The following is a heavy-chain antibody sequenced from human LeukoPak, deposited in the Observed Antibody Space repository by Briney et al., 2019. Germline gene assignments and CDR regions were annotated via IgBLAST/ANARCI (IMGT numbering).Heavy chain of an antibody. CDR2: INPISGGT. J-gene: IGHJ4*02. CDR1: GYTFTGYY. D-gene: IGHD2-2*01. CDR3: ARVTRTSAQYFDY. V-gene: IGHV1-2*02. Sequence: ASEKVSCKASGYTFTGYYIHWVRQAPGQGLEWMGWINPISGGTYYAQKFQGRVTMTRDTSISTAYMEMSRLRSDDTAVYYCARVTRTSAQYFDYWGQGTLVTVSS.